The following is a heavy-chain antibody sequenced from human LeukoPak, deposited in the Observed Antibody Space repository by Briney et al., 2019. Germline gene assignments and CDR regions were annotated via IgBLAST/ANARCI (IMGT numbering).Heavy chain of an antibody. CDR3: AKDLVRDRWFGES. CDR2: ISGSGDNT. D-gene: IGHD3-10*01. J-gene: IGHJ5*02. CDR1: GFTFSLYA. V-gene: IGHV3-23*01. Sequence: GGSLRLSCAASGFTFSLYAMSWVRQAPGKGLEWISSISGSGDNTYYADSVKGRFTISRDNSKNTLYLEMNSLRTEDTAVYHCAKDLVRDRWFGESWGQGTLVTVSS.